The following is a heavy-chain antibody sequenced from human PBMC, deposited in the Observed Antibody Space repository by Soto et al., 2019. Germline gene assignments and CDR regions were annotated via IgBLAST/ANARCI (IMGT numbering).Heavy chain of an antibody. CDR2: MNPRSGNT. V-gene: IGHV1-8*01. CDR3: TASSWTGAGLDF. CDR1: GYTFTSWD. D-gene: IGHD6-13*01. J-gene: IGHJ4*01. Sequence: QVQLVQSGAEVKKPGASVKVSCKASGYTFTSWDVYWVRQAAGQGLEWMGYMNPRSGNTGYEQKFKGRVTMTRDTSISTAYMELSSLTSDDTAVYYCTASSWTGAGLDFWGQGNPVTVSS.